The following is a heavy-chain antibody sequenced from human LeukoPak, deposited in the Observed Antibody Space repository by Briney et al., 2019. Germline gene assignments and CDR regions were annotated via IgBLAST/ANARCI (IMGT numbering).Heavy chain of an antibody. CDR2: MYYGGST. D-gene: IGHD6-6*01. J-gene: IGHJ5*02. V-gene: IGHV4-39*02. CDR3: ARVGSSVKGAQES. Sequence: PSETLSLTCIVSGGPISSETDYWSWIRQPPGKGLEWIGKMYYGGSTVSNPSLKSRFTISADTSRNQFSLKLSSGTPAATAVYYCARVGSSVKGAQESWGEGNLVSVSS. CDR1: GGPISSETDY.